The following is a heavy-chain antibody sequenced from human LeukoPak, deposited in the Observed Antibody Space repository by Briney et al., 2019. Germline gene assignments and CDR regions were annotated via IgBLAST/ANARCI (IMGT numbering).Heavy chain of an antibody. J-gene: IGHJ4*02. D-gene: IGHD3-9*01. Sequence: PSETLSLTCTVSGGSISSYYWSWIRQPAGKGLEWIGRIYTSGSTNYNPSLKSRVTMSVDTSKNQFSLKLSSVTAADTAVYYCARATRNYDILTGYYTPGFFDYWGQGTLVTVSS. CDR3: ARATRNYDILTGYYTPGFFDY. V-gene: IGHV4-4*07. CDR1: GGSISSYY. CDR2: IYTSGST.